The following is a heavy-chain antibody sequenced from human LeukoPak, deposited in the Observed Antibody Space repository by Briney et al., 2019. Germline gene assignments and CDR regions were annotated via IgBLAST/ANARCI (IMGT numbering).Heavy chain of an antibody. CDR3: AKDMGRSIGWYFDL. V-gene: IGHV3-9*01. D-gene: IGHD1-26*01. Sequence: GRSLRLSCAASGFTFDDYAMHWVRQAPGKGLEWVSGISWNSGSIGYADSVKGRFTISRDNAKNSLYLQMNSLRAEDTALYYCAKDMGRSIGWYFDLWGRGTLVTVSS. CDR1: GFTFDDYA. CDR2: ISWNSGSI. J-gene: IGHJ2*01.